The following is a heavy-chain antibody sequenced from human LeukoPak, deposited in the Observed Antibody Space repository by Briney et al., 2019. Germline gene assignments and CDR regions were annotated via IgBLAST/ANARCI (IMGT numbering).Heavy chain of an antibody. CDR1: GYTFTSYY. CDR3: ASLQSSGPYYFDY. CDR2: INPSGGST. D-gene: IGHD3-22*01. Sequence: ASVKVSCKASGYTFTSYYMHWVRQAPGQGLEWMGIINPSGGSTSYAQKFQGRVTMTRDTSTSTLYMELSSLRSEDTAVYYCASLQSSGPYYFDYWGQGTLVTVSS. V-gene: IGHV1-46*01. J-gene: IGHJ4*02.